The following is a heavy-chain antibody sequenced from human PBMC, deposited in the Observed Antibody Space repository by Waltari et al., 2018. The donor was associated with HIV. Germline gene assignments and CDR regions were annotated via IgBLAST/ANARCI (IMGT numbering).Heavy chain of an antibody. V-gene: IGHV3-7*01. CDR3: ARDPAGYNSGWYNIYYYGMDV. D-gene: IGHD6-19*01. CDR2: IKQDGSGK. Sequence: EVQLVESGGGLVQPGGSLRLSCAASGFTFGSYWMSWVRQAPGKGLEWVATIKQDGSGKYYVDSVKCRFTISRDNAKNSLYLQLNSLRAEDTAVYYCARDPAGYNSGWYNIYYYGMDVWGQGTTVTVSS. CDR1: GFTFGSYW. J-gene: IGHJ6*02.